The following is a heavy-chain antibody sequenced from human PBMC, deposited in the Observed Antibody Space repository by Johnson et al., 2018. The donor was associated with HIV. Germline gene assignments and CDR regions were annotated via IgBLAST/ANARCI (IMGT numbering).Heavy chain of an antibody. D-gene: IGHD3-10*01. J-gene: IGHJ3*02. CDR3: ARGLLWFGELLEAFDI. CDR2: IYSGGST. V-gene: IGHV3-66*01. Sequence: VHLVESGGGLVQPGGSLRLSCAASGFTFSSNYMSWVRQAPGKGLEWVSVIYSGGSTFYADSVKGRFTISRDNSKNTLYLQMNSLRTEDTAVYYCARGLLWFGELLEAFDIWGQGTMVTVSS. CDR1: GFTFSSNY.